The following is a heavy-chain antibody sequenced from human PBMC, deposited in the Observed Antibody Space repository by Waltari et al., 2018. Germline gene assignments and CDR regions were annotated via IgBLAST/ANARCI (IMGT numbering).Heavy chain of an antibody. CDR1: GDSITSSSYY. CDR3: ARVSGPLYYAMDV. CDR2: FYYRGTT. J-gene: IGHJ6*02. Sequence: QLQLQESGPGLVKPSETLSLTCTVSGDSITSSSYYWGWIRQSPGKGLEWIGSFYYRGTTYYNPSLNSLVTISIDTSKNRFSLKLSSVTAADTALYYCARVSGPLYYAMDVWGQGTLVTISS. D-gene: IGHD3-3*01. V-gene: IGHV4-39*01.